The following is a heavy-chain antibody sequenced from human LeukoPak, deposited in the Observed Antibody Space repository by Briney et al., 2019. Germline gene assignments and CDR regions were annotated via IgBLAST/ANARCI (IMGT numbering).Heavy chain of an antibody. CDR3: ANGDYYGSGSYYNGDY. J-gene: IGHJ4*02. Sequence: GGSLRLSCAASRFTFSSYVMSWVRQAPGKGLEWVSAISGSGGSTYYADSVKGRFTISRDNSKNTLYLQMNSLRAEDTAVYYCANGDYYGSGSYYNGDYWGQGTLVTVSS. CDR1: RFTFSSYV. V-gene: IGHV3-23*01. D-gene: IGHD3-10*01. CDR2: ISGSGGST.